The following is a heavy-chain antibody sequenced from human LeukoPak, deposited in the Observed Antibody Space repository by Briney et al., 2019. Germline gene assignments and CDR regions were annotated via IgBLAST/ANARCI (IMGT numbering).Heavy chain of an antibody. CDR1: GYTLTELS. V-gene: IGHV1-24*01. CDR2: FDPEDGET. J-gene: IGHJ5*02. CDR3: ATGLGYCSGGSCYSIWFDP. D-gene: IGHD2-15*01. Sequence: ASVKVSCKVSGYTLTELSMHWVRQAPGKGLEWMGGFDPEDGETIYAQKFQGRVTMTEDTSTDTAYMELSSLRSEDTAVYYCATGLGYCSGGSCYSIWFDPWGQGTLVTVSS.